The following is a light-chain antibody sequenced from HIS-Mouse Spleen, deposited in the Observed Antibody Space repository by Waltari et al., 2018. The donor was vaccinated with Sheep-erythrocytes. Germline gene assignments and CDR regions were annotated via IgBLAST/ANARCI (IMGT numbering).Light chain of an antibody. CDR1: SSNIGSNY. J-gene: IGLJ3*02. V-gene: IGLV1-47*01. CDR2: RNN. Sequence: QSVLTQPPSASVTPGQRVTIPCSGSSSNIGSNYVYWYQQPPGTAPKLLIYRNNQRPSGVPDRFSGSKSGTSASLAISGLRSEDEADYYCAAWDDSLSGNWVFGGGTKLTVL. CDR3: AAWDDSLSGNWV.